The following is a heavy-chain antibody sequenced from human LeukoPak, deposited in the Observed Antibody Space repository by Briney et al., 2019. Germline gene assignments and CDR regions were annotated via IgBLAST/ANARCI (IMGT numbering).Heavy chain of an antibody. CDR2: ISGNKGNT. CDR3: ARVQSAAMGRYHFDH. CDR1: GYTLSSYG. Sequence: ASVKVSCKASGYTLSSYGITWVRQAPGQGLEWMGWISGNKGNTKYAQKLQDRVTMTTDTSTSIAYMELRSLRSDDTAVYYCARVQSAAMGRYHFDHWGQGTLVIVSS. V-gene: IGHV1-18*01. J-gene: IGHJ4*02. D-gene: IGHD2-2*01.